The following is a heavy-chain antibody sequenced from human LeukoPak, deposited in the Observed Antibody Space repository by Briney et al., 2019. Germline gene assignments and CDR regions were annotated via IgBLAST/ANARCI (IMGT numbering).Heavy chain of an antibody. J-gene: IGHJ6*02. V-gene: IGHV3-23*01. CDR3: AKDQWGQRLEYYYYGMDV. CDR1: GFTFSSYA. CDR2: ISGSGGST. Sequence: GGSLRLSCAASGFTFSSYAMSWVRQAPGKGLEWVSAISGSGGSTYYADSVKGRFTISRDNSKNTLYLQMNSLRAEDTAVYYCAKDQWGQRLEYYYYGMDVWGQGTTVTVSS. D-gene: IGHD6-25*01.